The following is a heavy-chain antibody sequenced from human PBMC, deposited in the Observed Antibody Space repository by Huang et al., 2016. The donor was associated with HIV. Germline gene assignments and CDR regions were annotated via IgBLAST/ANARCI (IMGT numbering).Heavy chain of an antibody. D-gene: IGHD2-15*01. CDR2: IKVDGRNT. CDR3: ARAGGFEI. CDR1: GCKFSNYG. J-gene: IGHJ3*02. V-gene: IGHV3-74*01. Sequence: EEHLVESGGGLVQPGGSLRLSCEASGCKFSNYGMQWVRQAPGKGLMWVSRIKVDGRNTNYADSVKGRFTISRDNAKNPLYLQMSSLTAEDTAIYYCARAGGFEIWGQGTVVTVSS.